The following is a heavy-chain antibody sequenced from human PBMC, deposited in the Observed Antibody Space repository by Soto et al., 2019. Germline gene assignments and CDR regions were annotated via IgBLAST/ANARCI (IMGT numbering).Heavy chain of an antibody. J-gene: IGHJ6*02. Sequence: GGSLRLSSAASGFTFSSYEMNWVRQAPGKWLEWVSYISSSGSTIYYADSVKGRFTISRDNAKNSLYLQMNSLSAEDTAVYYCARFYSSSSGYYYGMDVWGQVXTVTVCS. CDR2: ISSSGSTI. CDR1: GFTFSSYE. V-gene: IGHV3-48*03. CDR3: ARFYSSSSGYYYGMDV. D-gene: IGHD6-6*01.